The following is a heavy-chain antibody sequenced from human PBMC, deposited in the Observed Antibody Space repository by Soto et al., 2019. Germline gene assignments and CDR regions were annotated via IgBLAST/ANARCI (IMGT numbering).Heavy chain of an antibody. D-gene: IGHD1-26*01. CDR2: IIPMFGTT. V-gene: IGHV1-69*12. CDR3: GRDGAGMGAKFDY. CDR1: GGTFSSYA. J-gene: IGHJ4*02. Sequence: QVQLVQSGAVVKKPGSSVKVSCKASGGTFSSYAMNWVRQAPGPGLEWMGGIIPMFGTTTYAQKFQGRVTITADESTSTVYMELTGLTSDDTAVYYCGRDGAGMGAKFDYWGQGTLVTVSS.